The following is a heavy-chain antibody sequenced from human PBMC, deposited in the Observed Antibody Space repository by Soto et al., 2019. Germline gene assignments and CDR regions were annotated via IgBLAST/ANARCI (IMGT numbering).Heavy chain of an antibody. V-gene: IGHV3-23*01. CDR2: ISGSGGST. J-gene: IGHJ4*02. CDR3: AKDWNDPSDFFDY. Sequence: GGSLRLACAASGFTFSSYAMSWVRQAPGKGLEWVSAISGSGGSTYYADSVKGRFTISRDNSKNTLYLQMNSLRAEDTAVYYCAKDWNDPSDFFDYWGQGTLVTVSS. D-gene: IGHD1-1*01. CDR1: GFTFSSYA.